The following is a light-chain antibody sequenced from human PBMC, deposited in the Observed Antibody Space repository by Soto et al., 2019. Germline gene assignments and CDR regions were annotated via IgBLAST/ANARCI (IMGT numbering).Light chain of an antibody. CDR3: QQYNSYSPEVT. V-gene: IGKV1-5*01. CDR2: DAS. Sequence: DIQMTQSPSTLSASVGDRVTITFRASQSISSWLAWYQQKPGKAPKLLIYDASSLESGVPSRFSGSGSGTECTLTISSLQPDDFATYYCQQYNSYSPEVTFGPGTKVDIK. CDR1: QSISSW. J-gene: IGKJ3*01.